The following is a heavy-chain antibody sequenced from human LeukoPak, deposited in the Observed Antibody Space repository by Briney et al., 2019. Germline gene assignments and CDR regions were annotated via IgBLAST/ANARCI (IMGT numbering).Heavy chain of an antibody. J-gene: IGHJ4*02. CDR3: ARGGWREAMPFDY. D-gene: IGHD2-2*01. CDR1: GGTFSSYA. Sequence: SVKVSCKASGGTFSSYAISWVRQAPGQGLEWMGGIIPISGTANYAQKFQGRVTITADKSTSTAYMELSSLRSEDTAVYYCARGGWREAMPFDYWGQGTLVTVSS. V-gene: IGHV1-69*06. CDR2: IIPISGTA.